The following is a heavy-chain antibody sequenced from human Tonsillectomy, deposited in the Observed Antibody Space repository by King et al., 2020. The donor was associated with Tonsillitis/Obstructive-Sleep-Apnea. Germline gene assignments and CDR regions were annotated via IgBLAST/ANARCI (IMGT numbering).Heavy chain of an antibody. J-gene: IGHJ4*02. D-gene: IGHD4-23*01. CDR2: INHSGST. Sequence: VQLQQWGAGLLKPSETLSLTCAVYGGSFSGYYWSWIRQPPGKGLEWIGEINHSGSTNYNPSLKSRVTISVDTSKNQFSLKLSSVTAADTAVYYCARGEDGGNSGYFYYWGQGTLVTVSS. CDR3: ARGEDGGNSGYFYY. V-gene: IGHV4-34*01. CDR1: GGSFSGYY.